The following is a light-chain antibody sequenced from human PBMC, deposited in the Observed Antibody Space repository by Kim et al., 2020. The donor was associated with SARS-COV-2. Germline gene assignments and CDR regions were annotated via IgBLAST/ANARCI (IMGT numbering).Light chain of an antibody. J-gene: IGKJ1*01. CDR1: QSVSSN. CDR2: GAS. V-gene: IGKV3-15*01. Sequence: LPPGERATLSCRASQSVSSNLAWYQHKPGQGPRLLSYGASARASGIPARFSGSGSGTEFTLTISSLQSEDFADYYCHQYNNWPQTLGQGTKVDIK. CDR3: HQYNNWPQT.